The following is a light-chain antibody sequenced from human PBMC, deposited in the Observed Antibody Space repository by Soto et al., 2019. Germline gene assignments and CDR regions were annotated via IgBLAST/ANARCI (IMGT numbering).Light chain of an antibody. J-gene: IGKJ4*01. Sequence: DIQLTQSPSTLSASVGDRVTITCRASQSISSWLAWYQQKPGKAPKLLIHKASSLESGVPSKFSGSESGTEFTLTISSLQPDDFATYFFQQFRTYSLTVGGGTTVEIK. V-gene: IGKV1-5*03. CDR2: KAS. CDR1: QSISSW. CDR3: QQFRTYSLT.